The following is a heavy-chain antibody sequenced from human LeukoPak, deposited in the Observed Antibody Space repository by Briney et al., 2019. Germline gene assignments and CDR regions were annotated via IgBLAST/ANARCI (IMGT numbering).Heavy chain of an antibody. CDR1: GGTFSSYA. CDR2: IIPIFGTA. D-gene: IGHD5-18*01. V-gene: IGHV1-69*13. Sequence: SVKVSCKASGGTFSSYAISWVRQAPGQGLEWMGGIIPIFGTANYAQKFQGRVTITADESTSTAYMELSSLRSEDTAVYYCARVAQLGNSPGYWGQGTLVTVSS. J-gene: IGHJ4*02. CDR3: ARVAQLGNSPGY.